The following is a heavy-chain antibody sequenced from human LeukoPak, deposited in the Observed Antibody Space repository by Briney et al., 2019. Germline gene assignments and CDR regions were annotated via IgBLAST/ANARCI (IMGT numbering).Heavy chain of an antibody. J-gene: IGHJ6*02. V-gene: IGHV1-46*01. CDR2: INPRGGST. Sequence: GASVKVSCKASGYTFTSYYMHWVRQAPGQGLEWMGIINPRGGSTSYAQKFQGRVTMTRDTSTSTVYKELSSLRSEDTAVYYCAREVVTATIYYYYGMDVWGQGTTVTVSS. D-gene: IGHD2-21*02. CDR3: AREVVTATIYYYYGMDV. CDR1: GYTFTSYY.